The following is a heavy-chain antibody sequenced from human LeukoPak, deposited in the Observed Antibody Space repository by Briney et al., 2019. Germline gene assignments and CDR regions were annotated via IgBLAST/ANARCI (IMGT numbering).Heavy chain of an antibody. CDR3: AREAPDFYFYY. V-gene: IGHV3-21*01. CDR1: GFTFSSYS. D-gene: IGHD2-21*02. CDR2: ISSSSSYI. Sequence: GGSLRLSCAASGFTFSSYSMNWVRQATGKGVEWVSSISSSSSYIYYADSVKGRFTISRDNAKNSLYLQTNSLRAEDTAVYYCAREAPDFYFYYWGQGTLVTVSS. J-gene: IGHJ4*02.